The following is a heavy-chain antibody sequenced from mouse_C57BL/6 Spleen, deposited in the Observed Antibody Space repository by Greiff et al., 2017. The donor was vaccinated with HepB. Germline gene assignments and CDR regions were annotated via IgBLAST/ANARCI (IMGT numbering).Heavy chain of an antibody. D-gene: IGHD2-4*01. V-gene: IGHV1-26*01. CDR3: ARSITAYD. J-gene: IGHJ2*01. CDR1: GYTFTDYY. CDR2: INPNNGGT. Sequence: EVQLQQSGPELVKPGASVKISCKASGYTFTDYYMNWVKQSHGKSLEWIGDINPNNGGTSYNQKFKGKATLTVAKSSSTAYMELRSLTSEDSAGYYCARSITAYDWGQGTTLTVSS.